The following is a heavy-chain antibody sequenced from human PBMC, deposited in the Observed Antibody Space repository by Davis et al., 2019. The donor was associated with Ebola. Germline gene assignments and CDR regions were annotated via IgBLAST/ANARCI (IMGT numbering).Heavy chain of an antibody. CDR3: ARDRLLRQLYYYYYYGMDV. D-gene: IGHD6-13*01. CDR2: INAGNGNT. CDR1: GYTFTSYA. J-gene: IGHJ6*02. V-gene: IGHV1-3*01. Sequence: ASVKVSCKASGYTFTSYAMHWVRQAPGQRLEWMGWINAGNGNTKYSQKFQGRVTITRDTSASTAYMELSSLRSEDTALYYCARDRLLRQLYYYYYYGMDVWGQGTTVTVSS.